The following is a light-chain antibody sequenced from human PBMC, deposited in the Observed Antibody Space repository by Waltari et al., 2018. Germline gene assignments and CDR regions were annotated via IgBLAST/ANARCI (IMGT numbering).Light chain of an antibody. Sequence: QSVLTQPPSVSGAPGQRVTIPCAGRSSNIGANFDVQWYQQVPGTSPNLLIHGNTKRPSGVPGRFSGSKSGTSASPAITGLQPEDEADYYCQSYDNSLTTWVFGGGTTLTVL. CDR1: SSNIGANFD. J-gene: IGLJ3*02. CDR3: QSYDNSLTTWV. V-gene: IGLV1-40*01. CDR2: GNT.